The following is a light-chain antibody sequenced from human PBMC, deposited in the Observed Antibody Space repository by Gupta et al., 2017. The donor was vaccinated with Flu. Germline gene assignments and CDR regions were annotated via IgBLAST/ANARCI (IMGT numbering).Light chain of an antibody. CDR2: GAS. CDR3: QQYNNWPRT. V-gene: IGKV3-15*01. Sequence: PASLSVAPGERAALTCWASQSVSTNLDWYQNIPGRPPRLLISGASTRATGIPARFSGSGSGTGFTLTISSLQSEDFGVYYCQQYNNWPRTFGGGTKVEIK. J-gene: IGKJ4*01. CDR1: QSVSTN.